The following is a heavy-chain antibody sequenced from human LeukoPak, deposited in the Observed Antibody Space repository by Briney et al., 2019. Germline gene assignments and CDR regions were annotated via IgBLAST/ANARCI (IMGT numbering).Heavy chain of an antibody. V-gene: IGHV1-18*01. Sequence: ASVKVSCKASGYTFTSYGISWVRQAPGQGLEWMGWISAYNGNTNYAQKLQGRVTMTTDTSTSTAYMELRSLRSDDTAVHYCARVLGGNDFWSGYYTEVYYYYGMDVWGQGTTVTVSS. CDR3: ARVLGGNDFWSGYYTEVYYYYGMDV. CDR1: GYTFTSYG. D-gene: IGHD3-3*01. J-gene: IGHJ6*02. CDR2: ISAYNGNT.